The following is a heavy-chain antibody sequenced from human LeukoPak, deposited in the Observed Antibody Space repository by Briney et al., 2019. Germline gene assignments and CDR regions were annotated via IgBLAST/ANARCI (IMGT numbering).Heavy chain of an antibody. Sequence: GESLKISCKGSGYSFSSYWIGWVRQMPGEGVEWIGIIYPGDSDTRYSPSFQGQVTISADKSISTAYLQWSSLKASDTAMYYCARSERGIWRYFSYWGQGTLVTVSS. V-gene: IGHV5-51*01. CDR2: IYPGDSDT. CDR1: GYSFSSYW. D-gene: IGHD6-13*01. CDR3: ARSERGIWRYFSY. J-gene: IGHJ4*02.